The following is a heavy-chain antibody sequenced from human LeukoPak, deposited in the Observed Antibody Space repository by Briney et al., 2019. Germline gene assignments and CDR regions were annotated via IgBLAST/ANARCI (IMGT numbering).Heavy chain of an antibody. J-gene: IGHJ5*02. CDR3: ARRLYSSGLYWFDP. Sequence: GESRKISGQGSGYNFSNNWIGGVRRMPGKGLGWRGIIYPGDSDTSYSPSFRGQVTISADNSITTAYLQCDSRKASDTAMYYCARRLYSSGLYWFDPWGQGTLVTLSS. D-gene: IGHD6-19*01. CDR1: GYNFSNNW. CDR2: IYPGDSDT. V-gene: IGHV5-51*01.